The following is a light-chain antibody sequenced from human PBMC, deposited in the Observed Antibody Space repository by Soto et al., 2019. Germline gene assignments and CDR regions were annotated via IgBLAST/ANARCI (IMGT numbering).Light chain of an antibody. CDR2: GAS. CDR1: QSVTSSN. Sequence: IVLTQPPGTLSLSPGETAILSCRASQSVTSSNLAWYQQRPGQAPRLLIYGASNRATGIAERFSGSGSGTEFTLTISNLQSEDFAVYYCQQYNDWPPLTFGGGTKV. CDR3: QQYNDWPPLT. V-gene: IGKV3D-15*01. J-gene: IGKJ4*01.